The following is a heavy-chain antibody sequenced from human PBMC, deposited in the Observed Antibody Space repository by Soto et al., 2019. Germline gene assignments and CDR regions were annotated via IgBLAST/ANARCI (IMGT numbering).Heavy chain of an antibody. Sequence: QVQLVQSGAEVRQPGASAKVSCKAPGDTFTSYYMHWVRQAPGQGLEWMGVINPHGGSTAYAQKFQGRVNMSIDTSTSTVYMQLSSLRSEDTAVYYCARSSGGNFGIIIEGSNWFNPWGQGTLVTVSS. CDR2: INPHGGST. D-gene: IGHD3-3*01. J-gene: IGHJ5*02. V-gene: IGHV1-46*01. CDR1: GDTFTSYY. CDR3: ARSSGGNFGIIIEGSNWFNP.